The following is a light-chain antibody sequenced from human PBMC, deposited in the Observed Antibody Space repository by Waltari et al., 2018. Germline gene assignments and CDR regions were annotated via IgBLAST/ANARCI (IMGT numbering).Light chain of an antibody. J-gene: IGKJ1*01. V-gene: IGKV3-11*01. CDR2: DAS. CDR1: QSISTD. Sequence: EIVLTQSPATLSLSPGVRATLSCRASQSISTDLAWYQQKPGQAPRLLIHDASRRATGIPARFSGSGSGTDFTLAISSLEPEDFAVYYCQQRSRWPRTFGQGTKVEIK. CDR3: QQRSRWPRT.